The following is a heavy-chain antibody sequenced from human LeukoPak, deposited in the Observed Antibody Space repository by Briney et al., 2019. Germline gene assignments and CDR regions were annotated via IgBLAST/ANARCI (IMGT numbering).Heavy chain of an antibody. CDR3: ARWRPIDAFDI. CDR1: GFTVSSNY. J-gene: IGHJ3*02. Sequence: GGSLRLSCAASGFTVSSNYMTWVRQAPGKGLEWVSIIYSGGSTYYADSVKGRFTISRDNSKNTLYLHLNSLRAEDSAMYYCARWRPIDAFDIWGQGTMVIVSS. V-gene: IGHV3-53*01. D-gene: IGHD3-3*01. CDR2: IYSGGST.